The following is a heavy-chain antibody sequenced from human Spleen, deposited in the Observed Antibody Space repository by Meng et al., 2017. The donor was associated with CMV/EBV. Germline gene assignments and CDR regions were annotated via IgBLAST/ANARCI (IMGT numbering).Heavy chain of an antibody. Sequence: GFSFSVFAMTWVLQAPGKGLECVSGFSGSGGSTYYADSVKGRCTISRDSSKNTLYLQMIGLRAEDTAVYYCAKMRGSSADRNPFDYWGQGTLVTVSS. CDR1: GFSFSVFA. CDR3: AKMRGSSADRNPFDY. J-gene: IGHJ4*02. CDR2: FSGSGGST. V-gene: IGHV3-23*01.